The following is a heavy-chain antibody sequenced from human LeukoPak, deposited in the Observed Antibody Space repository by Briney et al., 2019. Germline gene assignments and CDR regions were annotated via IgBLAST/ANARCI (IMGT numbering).Heavy chain of an antibody. CDR3: AKNSYDFWSGYAGGPFDY. Sequence: GGSLRLSCAASGFTFSSYAMSWVRQAPGKGLEWVSAISGSGGSTYYADSVKGRFTISRDNSKNTLYLQMNSLRAEDTAVYYCAKNSYDFWSGYAGGPFDYWGQGTLVTVSS. J-gene: IGHJ4*02. V-gene: IGHV3-23*01. D-gene: IGHD3-3*01. CDR1: GFTFSSYA. CDR2: ISGSGGST.